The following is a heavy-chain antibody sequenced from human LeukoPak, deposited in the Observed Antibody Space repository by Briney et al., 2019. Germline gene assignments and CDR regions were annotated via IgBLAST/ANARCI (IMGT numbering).Heavy chain of an antibody. D-gene: IGHD2-15*01. CDR1: GFAFSTYA. CDR2: LIADGGST. J-gene: IGHJ4*02. V-gene: IGHV3-23*01. CDR3: AKDRSGHFDY. Sequence: PGGSLRLSCAASGFAFSTYAMSWVRRAPGKGLECISALIADGGSTYYADSWEGRFTISRDNSKNTLYLQMNRLRAEDTAVYSCAKDRSGHFDYWGQGTLVTVS.